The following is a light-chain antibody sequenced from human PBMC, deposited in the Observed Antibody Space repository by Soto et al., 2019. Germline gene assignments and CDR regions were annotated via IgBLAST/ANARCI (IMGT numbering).Light chain of an antibody. V-gene: IGKV1-5*03. J-gene: IGKJ1*01. CDR1: QSISSW. CDR2: KAS. Sequence: DIQMTQSPSTLSASVGDRVTITCRASQSISSWLAWYQQKPGKAPKLLIYKASSLESGVPSRFSGSGSGTEFTLTISSLQPDDFATYYCQQYNSYSVACGHGTKVEIK. CDR3: QQYNSYSVA.